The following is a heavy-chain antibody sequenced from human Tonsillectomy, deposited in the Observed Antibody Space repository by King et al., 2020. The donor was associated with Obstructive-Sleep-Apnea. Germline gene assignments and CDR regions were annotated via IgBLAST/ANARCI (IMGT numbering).Heavy chain of an antibody. CDR1: GYNFNNYY. V-gene: IGHV5-51*01. J-gene: IGHJ4*02. Sequence: QLVQSGTEVKKPGESLKISCKGSGYNFNNYYIAWVRQMPGKGLEWMGIIFPGDSDARYSPSFQGQVTISVDKSTSAAYLQWSSLKASDTAMYYCARLSSGGEFVDYWGQGTLVTVSS. CDR2: IFPGDSDA. CDR3: ARLSSGGEFVDY. D-gene: IGHD3-16*01.